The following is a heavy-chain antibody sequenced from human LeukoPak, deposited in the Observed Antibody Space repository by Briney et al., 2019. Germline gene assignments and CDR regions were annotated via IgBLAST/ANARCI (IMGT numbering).Heavy chain of an antibody. J-gene: IGHJ6*02. CDR3: ARDQRLLWFGTFYYYYYGMDV. CDR2: IIPIFGTA. Sequence: ASVKVSCKASGGTFSSYAISWVRQAPGQGLEWMGGIIPIFGTANYAQKFQGRVTITADESTSTAYMELSSLRSEDTAVYYCARDQRLLWFGTFYYYYYGMDVWGQGTTVTVSS. CDR1: GGTFSSYA. V-gene: IGHV1-69*13. D-gene: IGHD3-10*01.